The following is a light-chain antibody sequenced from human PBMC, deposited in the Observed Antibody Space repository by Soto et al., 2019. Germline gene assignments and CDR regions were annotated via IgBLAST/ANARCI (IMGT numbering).Light chain of an antibody. J-gene: IGKJ1*01. Sequence: EIVFTYSPATLSFSPGERATLSCWASQSVNRYLVWYQQKPGQAPRLLMYDASKRATGIPARFSGSGSGTDFTLTISSLEPEDFAVYYCQQRDIWPWTFGQGTKVDI. CDR1: QSVNRY. CDR2: DAS. V-gene: IGKV3-11*01. CDR3: QQRDIWPWT.